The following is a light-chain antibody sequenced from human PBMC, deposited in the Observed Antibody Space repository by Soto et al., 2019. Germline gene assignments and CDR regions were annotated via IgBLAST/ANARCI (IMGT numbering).Light chain of an antibody. CDR3: AAWDDSLSGVV. CDR1: SRNIGSNY. J-gene: IGLJ2*01. V-gene: IGLV1-47*01. CDR2: KNS. Sequence: QSVLTQPPSTSGTPGQRVSISCLGSSRNIGSNYVYWYQQFPGMAPKLLIYKNSQRPSGVPDRFSGSKSGTSASLAISGLRSEDEADYHCAAWDDSLSGVVLGGGTKLTVL.